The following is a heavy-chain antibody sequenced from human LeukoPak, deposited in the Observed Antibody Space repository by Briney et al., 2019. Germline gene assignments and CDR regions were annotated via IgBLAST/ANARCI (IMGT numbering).Heavy chain of an antibody. D-gene: IGHD3-16*01. CDR2: IYHSGST. V-gene: IGHV4-38-2*02. Sequence: SETLSLTCTVSGYSISSGYYWGWIRQPPGKGLEWIGSIYHSGSTYYNPSLKSRVTISVDTSKNQFSLKLSSVTAADTAVYYCASLGIMITFGGVKYNAFDIWGQGTMVTVSS. J-gene: IGHJ3*02. CDR1: GYSISSGYY. CDR3: ASLGIMITFGGVKYNAFDI.